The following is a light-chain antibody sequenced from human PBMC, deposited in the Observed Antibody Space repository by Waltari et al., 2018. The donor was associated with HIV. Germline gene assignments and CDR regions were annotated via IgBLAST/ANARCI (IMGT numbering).Light chain of an antibody. Sequence: NFMLTQPPSVSESPGKTVTISCTRSSGSIASNYVQWYQQRPGIAPTTVIYEYNQRPSGVPDRFSCSIDSSSNSASLTISGLTTEDEADFYCQSYDSSKGDWVFGGGTKLTVL. J-gene: IGLJ3*02. CDR3: QSYDSSKGDWV. CDR1: SGSIASNY. CDR2: EYN. V-gene: IGLV6-57*03.